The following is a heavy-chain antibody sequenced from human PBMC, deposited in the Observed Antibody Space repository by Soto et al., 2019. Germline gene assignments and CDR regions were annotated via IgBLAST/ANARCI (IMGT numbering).Heavy chain of an antibody. D-gene: IGHD3-22*01. CDR2: IYYSGST. CDR3: ASQVVIGYDSSGYYRY. Sequence: PSETLSLTCTVSGGSISSGDYYWSWIRQPPGKGLEWIGYIYYSGSTFYNPSLKSRVTISVDTFKNQFSLKLSSVTAADTAVYYCASQVVIGYDSSGYYRYWGQGTLVTVSS. CDR1: GGSISSGDYY. J-gene: IGHJ4*02. V-gene: IGHV4-30-4*01.